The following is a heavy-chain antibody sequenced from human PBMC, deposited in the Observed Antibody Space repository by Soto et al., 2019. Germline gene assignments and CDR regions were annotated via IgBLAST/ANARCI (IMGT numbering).Heavy chain of an antibody. J-gene: IGHJ6*02. CDR2: MSGSSSTT. V-gene: IGHV3-23*01. Sequence: EVRLLESWGGFIKPGGSLRLSCATSGLTFSNYAMSWVRQAPGEGLEWVAAMSGSSSTTYYADAVRGLFTISRDRSKNTEYIQMSSLRAEDTALYYSAKHYEREHPRGIDVWGQGTPVTVSS. CDR1: GLTFSNYA. CDR3: AKHYEREHPRGIDV. D-gene: IGHD3-3*01.